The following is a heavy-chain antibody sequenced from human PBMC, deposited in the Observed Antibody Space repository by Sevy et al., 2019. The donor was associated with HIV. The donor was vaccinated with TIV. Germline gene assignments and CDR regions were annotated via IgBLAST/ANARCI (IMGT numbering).Heavy chain of an antibody. D-gene: IGHD3-22*01. CDR2: INHSGST. CDR1: GGSFSGYY. CDR3: ARGQHYYDSSGPFDY. V-gene: IGHV4-34*01. J-gene: IGHJ4*02. Sequence: SETLSLTCAVYGGSFSGYYWSWIRQPPGKGLEWIGEINHSGSTNYNPSLKSRVTISVDTSKNQFSLKLSSVTAADTAVYYCARGQHYYDSSGPFDYWGQGTLVTVSS.